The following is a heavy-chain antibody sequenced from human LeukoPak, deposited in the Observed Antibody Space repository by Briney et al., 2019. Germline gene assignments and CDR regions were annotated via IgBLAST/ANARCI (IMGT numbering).Heavy chain of an antibody. D-gene: IGHD3-10*02. V-gene: IGHV1-46*01. CDR1: GYTFTSYY. J-gene: IGHJ4*02. CDR2: INPSGGST. Sequence: ASVKVSCKASGYTFTSYYMHWVRQAPGQGLEWMGIINPSGGSTSYAQKFQGRVTITRDTSTSTVYMELSSLRSEDTAVYYCARDLGVRGDGRELTQLSFDYWGQGTLVTVSS. CDR3: ARDLGVRGDGRELTQLSFDY.